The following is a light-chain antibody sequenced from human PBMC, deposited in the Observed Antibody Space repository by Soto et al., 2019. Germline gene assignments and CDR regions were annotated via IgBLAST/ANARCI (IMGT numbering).Light chain of an antibody. J-gene: IGKJ2*01. V-gene: IGKV1-39*01. Sequence: DIQMTQSPSSLSASVGDRVTITCRASQSISTYLNWYQQRPGKTPKLLIYSASRLQSGVSSRFSGSGSGTDFTLSISSLQPEDFATYYCQQSYTTPYTFGQGTKLEIE. CDR1: QSISTY. CDR2: SAS. CDR3: QQSYTTPYT.